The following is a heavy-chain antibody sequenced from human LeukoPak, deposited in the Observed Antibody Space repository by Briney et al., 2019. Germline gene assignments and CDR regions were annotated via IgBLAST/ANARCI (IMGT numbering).Heavy chain of an antibody. J-gene: IGHJ4*02. D-gene: IGHD3-3*01. V-gene: IGHV4-38-2*02. CDR3: AREWYDFWSGYYSKDYFDY. CDR1: GYSISSGYY. Sequence: SETLSLTCTVSGYSISSGYYWGWIRQPPGKGLEWIGSIYHSGSTYYNPSLKSRVTISVDTSKNQFSLKLSSVTAADTAVYYCAREWYDFWSGYYSKDYFDYWGQGTLVTVSS. CDR2: IYHSGST.